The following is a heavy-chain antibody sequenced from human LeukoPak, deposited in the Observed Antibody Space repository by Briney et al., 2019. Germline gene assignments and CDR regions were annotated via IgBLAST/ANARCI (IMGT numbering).Heavy chain of an antibody. D-gene: IGHD5-18*01. J-gene: IGHJ4*02. CDR1: GFTFSDFY. V-gene: IGHV3-11*01. CDR3: ARDDGIQPFDY. Sequence: GGSLRLSCAASGFTFSDFYMSWIRQAPGKGLEWISHLSGSGTTSYYADSVKGRFTISRDNAKNSLYLQMNSLRAEDTAVYYCARDDGIQPFDYWGQGTLVTVSS. CDR2: LSGSGTTS.